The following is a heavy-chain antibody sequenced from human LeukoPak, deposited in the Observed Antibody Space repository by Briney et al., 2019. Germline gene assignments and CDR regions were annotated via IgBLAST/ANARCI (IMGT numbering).Heavy chain of an antibody. CDR3: AKGNGYSYGPYYFDY. D-gene: IGHD5-18*01. J-gene: IGHJ4*02. CDR1: GFTFSSYA. V-gene: IGHV3-23*01. Sequence: PGGSLRLSCAASGFTFSSYAMGWVRQAPWKGLEWVSAITASGGNTYYADSVKGRFTISRDNSKNTLYLQVNSLRAEDTAVYYCAKGNGYSYGPYYFDYWGQGTLVTVSS. CDR2: ITASGGNT.